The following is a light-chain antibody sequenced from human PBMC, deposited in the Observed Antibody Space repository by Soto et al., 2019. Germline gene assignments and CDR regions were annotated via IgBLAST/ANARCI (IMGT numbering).Light chain of an antibody. CDR3: AAWDDSLNGYV. CDR2: YDN. CDR1: ISSIGNNA. Sequence: QSVLTQPASLSEAPRQRVTISCSGSISSIGNNAVNWYQQLPGKAPKLLMFYDNLLPSGVSDRFSGSKSGTSASLAISGLQSEDEADYYCAAWDDSLNGYVFGTGTKVTVL. V-gene: IGLV1-36*01. J-gene: IGLJ1*01.